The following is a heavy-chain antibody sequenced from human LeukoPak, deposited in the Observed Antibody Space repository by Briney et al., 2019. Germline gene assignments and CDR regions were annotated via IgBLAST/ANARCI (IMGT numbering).Heavy chain of an antibody. D-gene: IGHD3-22*01. CDR2: INGGSGNT. CDR3: ANPRYDSSGYYYVD. V-gene: IGHV1-3*01. Sequence: ASVKVSCKASGYTFTDYTMHWLRQAPGQRLDWMGWINGGSGNTKYSPEFQGRVTITRDTSASTAYMELSSLRSEDAAVYYCANPRYDSSGYYYVDWGQGTLVTVSS. J-gene: IGHJ4*02. CDR1: GYTFTDYT.